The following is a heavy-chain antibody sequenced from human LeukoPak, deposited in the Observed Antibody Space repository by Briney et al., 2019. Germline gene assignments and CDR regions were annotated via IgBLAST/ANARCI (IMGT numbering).Heavy chain of an antibody. CDR1: GFTFSSYA. V-gene: IGHV3-48*01. CDR2: IGIDSGNT. D-gene: IGHD5-24*01. J-gene: IGHJ4*02. Sequence: PGGSLRLSCAASGFTFSSYATHWVRQAPGKGLEWISYIGIDSGNTNYADSVKGRFTISGDKAKNSLYLQMNSLRVEDTAVYYCARDYKYAFDNWGQGTLVTVSS. CDR3: ARDYKYAFDN.